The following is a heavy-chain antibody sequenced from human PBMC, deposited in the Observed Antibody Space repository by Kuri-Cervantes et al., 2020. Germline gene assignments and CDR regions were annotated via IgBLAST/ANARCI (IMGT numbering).Heavy chain of an antibody. CDR2: ISGSDNTI. D-gene: IGHD4-17*01. J-gene: IGHJ4*02. Sequence: GESLKISCAASGFTFSDYYMNWIRQAPGKGLEWVSYISGSDNTISYADSVKGRFTISRDNAKNSLYLQMNSLRAEDTAVYYCARDFETTVTTSNTDDYWGQGTLVTVSS. CDR3: ARDFETTVTTSNTDDY. V-gene: IGHV3-11*04. CDR1: GFTFSDYY.